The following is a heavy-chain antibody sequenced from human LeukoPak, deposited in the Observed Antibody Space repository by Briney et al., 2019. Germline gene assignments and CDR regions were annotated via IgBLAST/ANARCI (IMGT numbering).Heavy chain of an antibody. V-gene: IGHV3-23*01. J-gene: IGHJ6*02. Sequence: GGSLRLSCAASGFTFSSYAMGWVRQAPGKGLEWVSAISGSGGSTYYADSVKGRFTISRDNSKNTLYLQMNSLRAEDTAVYYCARNLGYCSSTSCLRYYYYYGMDVWGQGTTVTVSS. CDR1: GFTFSSYA. CDR2: ISGSGGST. CDR3: ARNLGYCSSTSCLRYYYYYGMDV. D-gene: IGHD2-2*01.